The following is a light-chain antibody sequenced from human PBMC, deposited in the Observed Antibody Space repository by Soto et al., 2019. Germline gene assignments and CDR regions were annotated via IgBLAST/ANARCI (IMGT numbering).Light chain of an antibody. CDR1: QSVSSN. CDR3: QQYNNWPRLT. Sequence: PGTLSMSPGETATLYCRASQSVSSNLAWYQQKPGQAPRLLIYGASTRATGIPARFSGSGSGTEFTLTISSLQSEDFAVYYCQQYNNWPRLTFGGGTKVDI. J-gene: IGKJ4*01. V-gene: IGKV3-15*01. CDR2: GAS.